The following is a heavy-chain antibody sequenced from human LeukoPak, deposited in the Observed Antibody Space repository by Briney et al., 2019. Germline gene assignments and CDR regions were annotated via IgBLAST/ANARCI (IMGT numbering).Heavy chain of an antibody. CDR1: GCTFSSYS. Sequence: PGGSLRLSCAASGCTFSSYSMNWVRQAPGKGLEWVAYIRSSGSPIYYADSVKGRFTTSRDIAKNSLYLQMNSLRGEDTAVYYCVRDPDALDFWGQGTPVTVSS. V-gene: IGHV3-48*01. CDR3: VRDPDALDF. CDR2: IRSSGSPI. J-gene: IGHJ4*02.